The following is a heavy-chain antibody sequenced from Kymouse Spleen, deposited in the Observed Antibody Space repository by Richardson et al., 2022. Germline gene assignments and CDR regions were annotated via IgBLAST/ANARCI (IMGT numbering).Heavy chain of an antibody. CDR1: GFTFSSYG. Sequence: QVQLVESGGGVVQPGRSLRLSCAASGFTFSSYGMHWVRQAPGKGLEWVAVIWYDGSNKYYADSVKGRFTISRDNSKNTLYLQMNSLRAEDTAVYYCARAGKQPYFDYWGQGTLVTVSS. CDR3: ARAGKQPYFDY. D-gene: IGHD6-13*01,IGHD6-25*01,IGHD6-6*01. J-gene: IGHJ4*02. CDR2: IWYDGSNK. V-gene: IGHV3-33*01.